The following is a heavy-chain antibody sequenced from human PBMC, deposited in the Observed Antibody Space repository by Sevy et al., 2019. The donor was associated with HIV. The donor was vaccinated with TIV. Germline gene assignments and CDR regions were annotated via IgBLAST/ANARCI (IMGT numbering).Heavy chain of an antibody. J-gene: IGHJ6*02. Sequence: GGSLRLSCAASGFTVSSNYMSWVRQAPGKGLEWVSVIYSGGSTYYPDSVKGRFTISRDNSKNTLYLQMNSLRAEDTAVYYCASEGGYDHDDYYYYGMDVWGQGTTVTVSS. D-gene: IGHD5-12*01. V-gene: IGHV3-53*01. CDR2: IYSGGST. CDR1: GFTVSSNY. CDR3: ASEGGYDHDDYYYYGMDV.